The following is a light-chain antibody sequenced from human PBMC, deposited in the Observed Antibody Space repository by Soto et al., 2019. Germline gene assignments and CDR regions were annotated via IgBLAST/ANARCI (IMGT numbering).Light chain of an antibody. J-gene: IGKJ2*01. V-gene: IGKV1-39*01. Sequence: DIQMTQSPSSLSASVGDRVTITCRASQSISSYLNWYQQKPGKAPKLLIYAASSLQSGVPSRFSGSGSVTYFTLTISSLQPEDFATYYCQQSYSTPHTFGQGTKLEIK. CDR2: AAS. CDR3: QQSYSTPHT. CDR1: QSISSY.